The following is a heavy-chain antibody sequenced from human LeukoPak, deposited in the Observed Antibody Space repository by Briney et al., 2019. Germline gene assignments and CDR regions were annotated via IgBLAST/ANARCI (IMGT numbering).Heavy chain of an antibody. CDR3: ARDQEGFDY. J-gene: IGHJ4*01. CDR1: GYTFTSNY. CDR2: TYPRDGST. Sequence: ASVKVSCKASGYTFTSNYIHWVRQAPGQGLEWMGMTYPRDGSTSYAQKFQGRVTVTRDTSTSTVHMELSGLRSEDTAVYYCARDQEGFDYWGQEPWSPSPQ. V-gene: IGHV1-46*01.